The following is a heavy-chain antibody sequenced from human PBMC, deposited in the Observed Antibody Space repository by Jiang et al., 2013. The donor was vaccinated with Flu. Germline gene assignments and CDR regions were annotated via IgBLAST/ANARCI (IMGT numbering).Heavy chain of an antibody. Sequence: PGLVKPSETLSLTCTVSGGSISSYYWSWIRQPPGKGLEWIGYIYYSGSTNYNPSLKSRVTISVDTSKNQFSLKLSSVTAADTAVYYCARGPPYYDFWSGYSAAHGMDVWGQGTTVTVSS. CDR3: ARGPPYYDFWSGYSAAHGMDV. D-gene: IGHD3-3*01. J-gene: IGHJ6*02. CDR2: IYYSGST. CDR1: GGSISSYY. V-gene: IGHV4-59*01.